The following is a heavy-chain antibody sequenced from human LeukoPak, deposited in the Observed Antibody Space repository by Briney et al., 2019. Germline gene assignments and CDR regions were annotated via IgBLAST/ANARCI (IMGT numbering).Heavy chain of an antibody. CDR3: ARDKSPGWFDP. V-gene: IGHV3-33*08. CDR1: RFSFNTYW. J-gene: IGHJ5*02. Sequence: PGGSLRLSCAASRFSFNTYWMHWVRQAPGKGLEWVAVIWYDGSNTYYADSVKGRFTISRDNSKNTLYLQMTSLGVEDTAVYHCARDKSPGWFDPWGQEPWSPSPQ. CDR2: IWYDGSNT.